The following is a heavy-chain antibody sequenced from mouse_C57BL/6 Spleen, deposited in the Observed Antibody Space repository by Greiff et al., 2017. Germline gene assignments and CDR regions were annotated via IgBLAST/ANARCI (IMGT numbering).Heavy chain of an antibody. J-gene: IGHJ2*01. V-gene: IGHV1-69*01. D-gene: IGHD1-1*01. Sequence: QVQLQQPGAELVMPGASVKLSCKASGYTFTSYWMHWVKQRPGQGLEWIGEIDPSDSYTNYNQKFKGKSTLTVDKSSSTAYMQLSSLTSEDSAVYYCARCIDGSSDWGQGTTLTVSS. CDR1: GYTFTSYW. CDR3: ARCIDGSSD. CDR2: IDPSDSYT.